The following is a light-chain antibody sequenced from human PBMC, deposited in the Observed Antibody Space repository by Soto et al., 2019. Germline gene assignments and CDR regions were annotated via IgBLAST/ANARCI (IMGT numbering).Light chain of an antibody. J-gene: IGKJ4*01. CDR2: EAS. CDR1: QDITND. CDR3: QQYDNVPLT. V-gene: IGKV1-33*01. Sequence: DIQMTQSPSSLSASVGDRVTITCQASQDITNDLNWYQQKPGKAPKVLIYEASNLKTGVPSRFSGSGSGTDFTFTISSLQPEDIATYFCQQYDNVPLTVGGGTKVEIK.